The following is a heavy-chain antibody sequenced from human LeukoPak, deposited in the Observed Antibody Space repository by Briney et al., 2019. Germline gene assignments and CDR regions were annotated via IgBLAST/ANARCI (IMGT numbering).Heavy chain of an antibody. Sequence: SETLSLTCTVSGGSIRSSYYYWGWIRQPPGKGLEWIGSIYGSGSTYYNPSLKSRVTISVDTSKNQFSLKLSSVTAADTAVYYCARGGMGNGERGNYYYYYGMDVWGQGTTVTVSS. D-gene: IGHD3-10*01. V-gene: IGHV4-39*01. CDR1: GGSIRSSYYY. CDR2: IYGSGST. CDR3: ARGGMGNGERGNYYYYYGMDV. J-gene: IGHJ6*02.